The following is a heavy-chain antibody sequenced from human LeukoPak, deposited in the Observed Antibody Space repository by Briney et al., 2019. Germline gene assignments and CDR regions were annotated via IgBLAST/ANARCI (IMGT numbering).Heavy chain of an antibody. CDR1: GFTFSSYG. J-gene: IGHJ4*02. Sequence: GRSLRLSCAASGFTFSSYGMHWVRQAPGKGLEWVAVIWYDGSNKCYADSVKGRFTISRDNSKNTLYLQMNSLRAEDTAVYYCARDPTGYYDSSGYYFDYWGQGTLVTVSS. V-gene: IGHV3-33*01. D-gene: IGHD3-22*01. CDR2: IWYDGSNK. CDR3: ARDPTGYYDSSGYYFDY.